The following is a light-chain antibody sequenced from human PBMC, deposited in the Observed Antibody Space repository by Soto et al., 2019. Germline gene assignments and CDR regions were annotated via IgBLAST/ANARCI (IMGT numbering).Light chain of an antibody. J-gene: IGLJ3*02. CDR2: EVS. V-gene: IGLV2-14*01. Sequence: QSALTQPASVSGSPGQSITISCTGTSSDVGNYNYVSWYQQHPGKAPKLMISEVSNRPSGVSNRFSGSKSGNTASLTISGLQADDEADYYCSSYTTSSTWVFGGGTKLTVL. CDR3: SSYTTSSTWV. CDR1: SSDVGNYNY.